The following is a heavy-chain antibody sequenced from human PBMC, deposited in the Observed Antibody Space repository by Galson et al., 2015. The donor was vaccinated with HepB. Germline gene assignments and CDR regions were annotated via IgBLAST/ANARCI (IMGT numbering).Heavy chain of an antibody. V-gene: IGHV1-18*04. CDR1: GYTFTSYG. CDR2: ISAYNGNT. D-gene: IGHD3-10*01. J-gene: IGHJ4*02. Sequence: SVKVSCKASGYTFTSYGISWVRQAPGQGLEWMGWISAYNGNTNYAQKPQGRVTMTTDTSTSTAYMELRSLRSDDTAVYYCARFGENYYGSGSYGDFYFDYWGQGTLVTVSS. CDR3: ARFGENYYGSGSYGDFYFDY.